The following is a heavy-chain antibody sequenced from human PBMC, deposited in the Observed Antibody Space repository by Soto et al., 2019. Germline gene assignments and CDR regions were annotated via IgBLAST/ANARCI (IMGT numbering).Heavy chain of an antibody. J-gene: IGHJ3*02. CDR1: GYTFTGYY. V-gene: IGHV1-2*02. CDR2: ITPNSGGT. CDR3: ARDATGYSYGHDAFDI. Sequence: ASVKVSCKASGYTFTGYYMYWVRQAPVQGLEWMGWITPNSGGTDYAQKFQGRVTMTRDTSISTAYMELSRLRSDDTAVYYCARDATGYSYGHDAFDIWGQETMVTVSS. D-gene: IGHD5-18*01.